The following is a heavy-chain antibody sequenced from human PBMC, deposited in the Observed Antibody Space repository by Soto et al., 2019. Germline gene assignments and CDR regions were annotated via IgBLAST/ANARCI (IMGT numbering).Heavy chain of an antibody. Sequence: ASVKVSCKASGYTFTSYGISWVRQAPGQGLEWMGWISAYNGNTNYAQKLQGRVTMTTDTSASTAYMELRSLRSDDTAVYYCARDTVGYSYGYCDYWGQGTLVTAPQ. CDR3: ARDTVGYSYGYCDY. D-gene: IGHD5-18*01. CDR1: GYTFTSYG. J-gene: IGHJ4*02. CDR2: ISAYNGNT. V-gene: IGHV1-18*04.